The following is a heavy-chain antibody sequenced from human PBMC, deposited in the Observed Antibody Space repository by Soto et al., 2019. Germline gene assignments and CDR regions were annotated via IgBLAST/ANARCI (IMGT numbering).Heavy chain of an antibody. D-gene: IGHD2-2*01. J-gene: IGHJ6*02. Sequence: PGGSLRLSCAASGFTVSSNYMSWVRQAPGKGLEWVSVIYSGGSTYYADSVKGRFTISRDNSKNTLYLQMNSLRAEDTAVYYCARDPSIVLVPAATYYYYYAMDVWGQGTTVTVSS. V-gene: IGHV3-66*01. CDR1: GFTVSSNY. CDR3: ARDPSIVLVPAATYYYYYAMDV. CDR2: IYSGGST.